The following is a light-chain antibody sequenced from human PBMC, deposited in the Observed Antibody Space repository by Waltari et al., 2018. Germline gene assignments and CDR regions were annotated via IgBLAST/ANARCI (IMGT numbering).Light chain of an antibody. CDR2: KAS. CDR3: QQYDSFPYT. CDR1: QSINGW. J-gene: IGKJ2*01. Sequence: DIQMTQSPSTLSASIGDRVTFTCRASQSINGWLAWYQQKPGKAPKLLIYKASNLDSGVPSRFSGSGSGTEFTVTISSLQPDDLATYYCQQYDSFPYTFGQGTKLEIK. V-gene: IGKV1-5*03.